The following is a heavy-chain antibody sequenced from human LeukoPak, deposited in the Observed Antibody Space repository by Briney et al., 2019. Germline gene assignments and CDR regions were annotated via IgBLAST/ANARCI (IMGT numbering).Heavy chain of an antibody. Sequence: GGCLRLSCSASGFTFSRYAMHWVRQAPGKGLEYVSGITSNGGSTYYEDSVKGRFTISRDNSKNTLYLQMSSLRAEDTAVYYCVKVAHSSSWNDYFDYWGQEPWSPSPQ. V-gene: IGHV3-64D*09. CDR1: GFTFSRYA. CDR2: ITSNGGST. J-gene: IGHJ4*01. D-gene: IGHD6-13*01. CDR3: VKVAHSSSWNDYFDY.